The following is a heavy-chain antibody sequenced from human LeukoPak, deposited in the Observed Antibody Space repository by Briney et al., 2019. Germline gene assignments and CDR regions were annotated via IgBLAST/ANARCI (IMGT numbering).Heavy chain of an antibody. CDR2: IYTSGST. D-gene: IGHD1-26*01. Sequence: SPTLSLTCTVSGGSISSYYWSWIRQPAGKGMEWVVRIYTSGSTNYNPSLKSRVTMSVDTSKNQFSLKLSSVTAADTAVYYCARAMVGATMNWFDPWGQGTLVTVYS. J-gene: IGHJ5*02. CDR1: GGSISSYY. V-gene: IGHV4-4*07. CDR3: ARAMVGATMNWFDP.